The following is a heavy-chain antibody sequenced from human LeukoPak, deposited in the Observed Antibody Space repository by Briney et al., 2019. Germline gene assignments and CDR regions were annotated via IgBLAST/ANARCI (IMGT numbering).Heavy chain of an antibody. CDR1: GYTFTGYY. J-gene: IGHJ3*02. CDR2: INPNSGGT. CDR3: ARETLPSSRFNDAFDI. D-gene: IGHD3-22*01. V-gene: IGHV1-2*02. Sequence: GASVKVSCKASGYTFTGYYMHWVRQAPGQGLEWMGWINPNSGGTNYAQKFQGRVTMTRDTSISTAYMELSRLRSDDTAVYYCARETLPSSRFNDAFDIWGQGTMVTVSS.